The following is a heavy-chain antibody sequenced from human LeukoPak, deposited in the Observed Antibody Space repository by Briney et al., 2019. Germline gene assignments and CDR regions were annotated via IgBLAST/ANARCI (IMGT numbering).Heavy chain of an antibody. D-gene: IGHD4-23*01. Sequence: GASVKVSCKASGYTFTSYGISWVRQAPGQGLEWMGWISAYNGNTNYAQKLQGRVTITTDTSTSTAYMELRSLRSGDTAVYYWGRSGSLVTFWYFDLWGRGTLVTVSS. CDR3: GRSGSLVTFWYFDL. CDR2: ISAYNGNT. J-gene: IGHJ2*01. V-gene: IGHV1-18*01. CDR1: GYTFTSYG.